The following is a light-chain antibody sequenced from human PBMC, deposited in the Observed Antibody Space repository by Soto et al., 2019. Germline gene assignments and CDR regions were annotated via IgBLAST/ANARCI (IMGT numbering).Light chain of an antibody. CDR1: SSDVGGYKY. Sequence: QSALTQPPSASGSPGQSVTISCTGTSSDVGGYKYVSWYQQHPGKAPKLLIYEATQRPSGVPDRFSGSKSGNTASLTVSGLQAEDEADYYCSSYADSNNLLFGGGTKLPS. J-gene: IGLJ3*02. CDR3: SSYADSNNLL. CDR2: EAT. V-gene: IGLV2-8*01.